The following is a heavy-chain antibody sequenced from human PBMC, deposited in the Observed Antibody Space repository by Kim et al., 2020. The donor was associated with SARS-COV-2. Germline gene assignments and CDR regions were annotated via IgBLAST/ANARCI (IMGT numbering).Heavy chain of an antibody. J-gene: IGHJ4*02. CDR2: VSGYNGNT. D-gene: IGHD5-12*01. CDR3: ARDRSGVYEPVDS. V-gene: IGHV1-18*01. Sequence: ASVKVSCKASGYTFTSFGVSWVRQAPGQGLEWMGWVSGYNGNTRYAQEFQDRVTMTTDTSTSTAYMELRSLRSDDTAVYYCARDRSGVYEPVDSWGQGTLVTVSS. CDR1: GYTFTSFG.